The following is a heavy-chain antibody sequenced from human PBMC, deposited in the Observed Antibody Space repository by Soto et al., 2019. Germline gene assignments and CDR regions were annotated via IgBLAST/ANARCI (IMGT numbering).Heavy chain of an antibody. CDR1: GYTFNTYG. J-gene: IGHJ1*01. D-gene: IGHD4-4*01. Sequence: QVQLVQSGAEVKRPGASVKVSCKTSGYTFNTYGITWVRHAPGQGLEWMGWISGYSGHTKYAEKVQGRVTMTTDPFTSTGYMELSRLTYEDTAVYYCAREGLYSNYAEYFQHWGQGTLVTVSS. CDR3: AREGLYSNYAEYFQH. V-gene: IGHV1-18*01. CDR2: ISGYSGHT.